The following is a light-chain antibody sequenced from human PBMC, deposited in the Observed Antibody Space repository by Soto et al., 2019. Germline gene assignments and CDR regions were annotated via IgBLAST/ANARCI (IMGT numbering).Light chain of an antibody. CDR3: RSWDRSLSAYV. Sequence: QSVLTQPPSVSAAPGQKVTISCSGSSSNIGGNSVSWYQQLPGTAPKLLIYDDNKRPSGIPDRFSGSKSGTSATLGITGFHTPEEADYHCRSWDRSLSAYVFGTRTKVTVL. J-gene: IGLJ1*01. CDR2: DDN. V-gene: IGLV1-51*01. CDR1: SSNIGGNS.